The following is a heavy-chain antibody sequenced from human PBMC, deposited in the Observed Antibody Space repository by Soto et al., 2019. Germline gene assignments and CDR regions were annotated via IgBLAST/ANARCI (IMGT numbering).Heavy chain of an antibody. J-gene: IGHJ4*02. D-gene: IGHD3-10*01. CDR1: GFNFRDYA. CDR2: IWYDGSNE. CDR3: ARDRRIGSSEVIDQ. Sequence: QVQLVESGGGVVQPGRSLKISCAASGFNFRDYAMYWIRQAPGKGLEWVAVIWYDGSNEFYADSVRGRFTISKDISQATLYLPMNSLRGEDTAVYYCARDRRIGSSEVIDQSGQGTLVTVSS. V-gene: IGHV3-33*01.